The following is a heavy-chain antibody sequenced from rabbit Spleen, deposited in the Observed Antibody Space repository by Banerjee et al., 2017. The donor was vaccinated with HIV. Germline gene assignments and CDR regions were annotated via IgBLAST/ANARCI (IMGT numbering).Heavy chain of an antibody. D-gene: IGHD6-1*01. CDR2: MYPDGIGST. CDR1: GFTFSSSDY. V-gene: IGHV1S45*01. CDR3: VREAGYGGYGDANL. J-gene: IGHJ4*01. Sequence: QEQLEESAGGLVQPGGSLKLSCKASGFTFSSSDYMCWVRQAPGKGLEWIGCMYPDGIGSTAYASWAKGRFTISKTSSTTVTLQMTSLTAADTATYFCVREAGYGGYGDANLWGPGTLVTVS.